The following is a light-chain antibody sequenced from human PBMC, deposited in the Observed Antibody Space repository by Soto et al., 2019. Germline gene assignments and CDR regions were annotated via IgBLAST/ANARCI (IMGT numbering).Light chain of an antibody. CDR1: QSVSSY. Sequence: EIVLTQSPATLSLSPGERATLSYRASQSVSSYLAWYQQKPGQAPRLLIYDASNRATGIPARFSGSRSGTDFTLPISSLEPEDFAVYYCQQRSNWPPVTFGGGTKVEIK. J-gene: IGKJ4*01. CDR2: DAS. V-gene: IGKV3-11*01. CDR3: QQRSNWPPVT.